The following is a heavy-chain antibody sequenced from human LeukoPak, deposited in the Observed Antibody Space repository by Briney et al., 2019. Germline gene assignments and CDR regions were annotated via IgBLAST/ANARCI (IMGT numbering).Heavy chain of an antibody. Sequence: ASVKVSCKASGFTFTGYYMHWVRQAPGQGLEWMGWINPNSGGTNYAQKFQGRVTMTRDTSISTAYMELSRLRSDDTAVYYCARSPTTTISGRWFDPWGQGTLVTVSS. D-gene: IGHD2-15*01. J-gene: IGHJ5*02. CDR3: ARSPTTTISGRWFDP. CDR2: INPNSGGT. CDR1: GFTFTGYY. V-gene: IGHV1-2*02.